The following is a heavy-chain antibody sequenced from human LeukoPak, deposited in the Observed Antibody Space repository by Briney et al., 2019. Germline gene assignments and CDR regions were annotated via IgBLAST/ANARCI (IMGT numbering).Heavy chain of an antibody. Sequence: ASVKASCTASGYTFTSYDINWVRQATGQGLEWMGWMNPNSGNTGYAQKFQGRVTMTRNTSISTAYMELSSLRSEDTAVYYCARGLGQWLVLYYFDYWGQGTLVTVSS. CDR2: MNPNSGNT. CDR1: GYTFTSYD. V-gene: IGHV1-8*01. J-gene: IGHJ4*02. CDR3: ARGLGQWLVLYYFDY. D-gene: IGHD6-19*01.